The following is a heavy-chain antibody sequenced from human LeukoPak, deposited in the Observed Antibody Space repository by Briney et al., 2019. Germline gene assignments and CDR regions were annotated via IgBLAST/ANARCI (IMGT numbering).Heavy chain of an antibody. CDR1: GFTVSSNH. J-gene: IGHJ4*02. Sequence: GGSLRLSCAASGFTVSSNHMNWVRQAPGKGLEWVSIIYYGGNTFYADSVKGRFAISRDNSKNTLYLQINSLRAEDTAVYYCAALSGVGVKIGFDHWGQGALVIVSS. V-gene: IGHV3-66*01. CDR2: IYYGGNT. CDR3: AALSGVGVKIGFDH. D-gene: IGHD1-26*01.